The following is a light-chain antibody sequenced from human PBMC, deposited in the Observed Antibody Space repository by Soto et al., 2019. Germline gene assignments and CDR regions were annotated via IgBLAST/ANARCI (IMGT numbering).Light chain of an antibody. Sequence: NFMLTQPHSVSESPGKTVTISCTGSSGSVASNYVHWYQRRPGSAPTIVIYGDNQGPSGVPDRFSGSIDSSSNSASLTISRLKTEDEADYFCQSYDRSSLYVFGTGTKVTVL. CDR1: SGSVASNY. CDR2: GDN. V-gene: IGLV6-57*02. J-gene: IGLJ1*01. CDR3: QSYDRSSLYV.